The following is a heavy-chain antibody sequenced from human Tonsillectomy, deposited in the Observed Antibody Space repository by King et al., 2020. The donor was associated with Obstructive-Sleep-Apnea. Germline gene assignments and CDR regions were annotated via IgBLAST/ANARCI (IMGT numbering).Heavy chain of an antibody. D-gene: IGHD5-24*01. J-gene: IGHJ4*02. Sequence: EVQLVESGGGLVQPGGSLRLSCAASGFTFSSYWMHWVRQAPGKGLVWVSRISSDGSSTSYAASVKGRFTISRDNAKNTLYLQMNSLRAEDTALYYCASRTVEMATLTLDYWGQGTLVTVSS. CDR1: GFTFSSYW. CDR3: ASRTVEMATLTLDY. CDR2: ISSDGSST. V-gene: IGHV3-74*01.